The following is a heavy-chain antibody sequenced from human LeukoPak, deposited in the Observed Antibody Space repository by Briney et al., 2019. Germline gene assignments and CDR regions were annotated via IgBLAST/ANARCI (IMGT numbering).Heavy chain of an antibody. J-gene: IGHJ4*02. CDR3: ARGPHPAVAGPCDY. CDR2: INPNSGGT. CDR1: GYTFTSYY. V-gene: IGHV1-2*02. D-gene: IGHD6-19*01. Sequence: ASVKVSCKASGYTFTSYYMHWVRQAPGQGLEWMGWINPNSGGTNYAQKFQGRVTMTRDTSISTAYMELRSLRSDDTAVYYCARGPHPAVAGPCDYWGQGTLVTVSS.